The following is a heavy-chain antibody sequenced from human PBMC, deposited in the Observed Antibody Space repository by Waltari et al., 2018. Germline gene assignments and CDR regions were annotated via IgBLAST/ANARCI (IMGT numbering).Heavy chain of an antibody. CDR1: GFILGNSV. V-gene: IGHV3-48*03. CDR2: ISESGHST. J-gene: IGHJ6*02. D-gene: IGHD2-21*01. Sequence: VESGGGLVQPGGSLRLSCAARGFILGNSVMNWVRQAPGKGLEWISYISESGHSTFYADAVKGRFTVSRDNAKNSLHLQMNSLRAEDSATYYCARDGRGPGLTKVDVWGQGTTVTVSS. CDR3: ARDGRGPGLTKVDV.